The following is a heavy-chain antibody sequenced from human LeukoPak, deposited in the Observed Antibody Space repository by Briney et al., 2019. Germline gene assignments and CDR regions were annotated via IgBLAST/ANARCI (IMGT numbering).Heavy chain of an antibody. CDR2: ISNSDGTT. CDR1: GFTFSSYA. D-gene: IGHD1-14*01. V-gene: IGHV3-23*01. Sequence: GGSLRLSCAVSGFTFSSYAMSWVRQAPGKGLEWVSTISNSDGTTYYADSVKGRFTISRDDSENTLSLQMNSLRAEDTAVYYCAKATGYLLWGQGTLVTVSS. J-gene: IGHJ4*02. CDR3: AKATGYLL.